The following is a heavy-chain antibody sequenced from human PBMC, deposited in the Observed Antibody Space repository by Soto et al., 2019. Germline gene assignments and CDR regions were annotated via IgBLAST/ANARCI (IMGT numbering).Heavy chain of an antibody. CDR3: AKDRCSGGSCYSFALEIDY. Sequence: EVQLLESGGGLVQPGGSLRLSCAASGFTFSSYAMSWVRQAPGKGLEWVSAISGSGGSTYYADSVKGRFTISRDNSKNTLYLQMNSMRAEDTAVYYCAKDRCSGGSCYSFALEIDYWGQGTLVTVYS. V-gene: IGHV3-23*01. CDR2: ISGSGGST. D-gene: IGHD2-15*01. CDR1: GFTFSSYA. J-gene: IGHJ4*02.